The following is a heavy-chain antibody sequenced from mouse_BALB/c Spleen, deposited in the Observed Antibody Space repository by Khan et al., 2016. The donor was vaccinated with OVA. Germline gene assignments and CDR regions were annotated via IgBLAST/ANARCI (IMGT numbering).Heavy chain of an antibody. J-gene: IGHJ4*01. CDR2: INYSGST. V-gene: IGHV3-2*02. CDR3: ASDGYRYNYAMDY. Sequence: DVQLQESGPGLVNPSQSLSLTCTVTGYSITSDYAWNWIRQFPGNKLEWMGYINYSGSTNYNPALKSRISITRDTSKNQFFLQLNSVTTEDTATNYCASDGYRYNYAMDYWGQGTSVTVSS. CDR1: GYSITSDYA. D-gene: IGHD2-3*01.